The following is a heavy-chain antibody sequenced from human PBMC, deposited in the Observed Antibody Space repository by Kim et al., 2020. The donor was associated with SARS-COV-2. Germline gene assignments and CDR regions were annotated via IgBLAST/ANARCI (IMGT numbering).Heavy chain of an antibody. V-gene: IGHV3-30*18. D-gene: IGHD4-17*01. CDR2: ISYDESNK. J-gene: IGHJ4*02. CDR1: GFNFSTYG. Sequence: GGSLRLSCAASGFNFSTYGMHWVRQAPGKGLEWVSIISYDESNKYYADSVKGRFTISRDNSKNTLYLQMNSLRAEDTALYYCAKGIRTLDYGGHFDHWGQGTLVTVSS. CDR3: AKGIRTLDYGGHFDH.